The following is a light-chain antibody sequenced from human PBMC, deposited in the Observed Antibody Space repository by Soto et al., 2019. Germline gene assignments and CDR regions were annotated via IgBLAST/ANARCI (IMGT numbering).Light chain of an antibody. CDR2: EVS. V-gene: IGLV2-14*01. CDR3: STYTSSGTLVV. CDR1: SSDVGAHNY. J-gene: IGLJ1*01. Sequence: QSALTQPASVSGSPGQSITISCTGTSSDVGAHNYVSWYQQHPGKAPKLMIYEVSNRPSGVSNHFSGSKSGNTASLTISGLQAEDEADYYCSTYTSSGTLVVFGTGTKLTVL.